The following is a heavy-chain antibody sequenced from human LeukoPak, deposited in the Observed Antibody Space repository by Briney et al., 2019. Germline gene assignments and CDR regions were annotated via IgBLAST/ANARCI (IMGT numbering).Heavy chain of an antibody. CDR3: ARAKTSGSYLYDY. CDR1: GFTFSKYS. J-gene: IGHJ4*02. CDR2: ISTSSTYI. Sequence: GSLRLSCAASGFTFSKYSMSWVRQAPGKGLEWVSSISTSSTYIYYADSIKGRFTVSRDNAKKSLYLQISSLKAEDTAVYYCARAKTSGSYLYDYWGQGTLVTVSS. V-gene: IGHV3-21*01. D-gene: IGHD1-26*01.